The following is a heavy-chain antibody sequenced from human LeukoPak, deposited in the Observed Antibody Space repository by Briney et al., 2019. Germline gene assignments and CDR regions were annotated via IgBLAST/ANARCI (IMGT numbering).Heavy chain of an antibody. Sequence: GGSLRLSCAASGFTFSSYWMSWVRQAPGKGLEWVANIRQAGSEKYYVDSVQGRFTICRDNDKNSLYLQMNSLRAEDTALYYCARVYSSGWYPYYFDYWGQGTLVTVSS. V-gene: IGHV3-7*01. D-gene: IGHD6-19*01. J-gene: IGHJ4*02. CDR3: ARVYSSGWYPYYFDY. CDR2: IRQAGSEK. CDR1: GFTFSSYW.